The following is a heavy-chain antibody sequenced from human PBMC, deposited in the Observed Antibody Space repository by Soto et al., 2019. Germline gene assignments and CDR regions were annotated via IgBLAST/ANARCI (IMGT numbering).Heavy chain of an antibody. CDR3: ARSASYGPFDY. CDR1: GGTFSSFT. CDR2: IIPMLGIT. J-gene: IGHJ4*01. Sequence: QVQLVQSGAEVKKPGSSVKVSCTASGGTFSSFTISWVRQAPGQGLEWLGRIIPMLGITNNAQKFQVRLTITADKPTNTAYMELSSLRSEYTAMYYCARSASYGPFDYWGQGTLVTVSS. V-gene: IGHV1-69*02. D-gene: IGHD4-17*01.